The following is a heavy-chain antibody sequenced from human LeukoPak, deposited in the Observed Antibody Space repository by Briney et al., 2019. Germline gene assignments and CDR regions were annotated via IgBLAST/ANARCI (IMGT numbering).Heavy chain of an antibody. CDR1: GFTVSSSH. D-gene: IGHD3-10*02. V-gene: IGHV3-53*01. CDR2: IYSGGDT. Sequence: GGSLRLSCAASGFTVSSSHMTWVRQAVGKGLEWVSFIYSGGDTSYSDSVKGRFTISRDNSKNTLYLQMNSLRAEDTAVYYCARVYNYVFDYWGQGTLVTVSS. J-gene: IGHJ4*02. CDR3: ARVYNYVFDY.